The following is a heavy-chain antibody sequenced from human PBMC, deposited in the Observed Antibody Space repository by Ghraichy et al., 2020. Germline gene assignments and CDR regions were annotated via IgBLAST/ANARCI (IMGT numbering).Heavy chain of an antibody. CDR1: GGSFSGYY. Sequence: SETLSLTCAVYGGSFSGYYWSWIRQPPGKGLEWIGEIHHSGSTNYNPSLKSRVTISVDTSKNQFSLKLSSVTAADTAVYYCARYCTNGVCPNYYYYGMDVWGQGTTVTVSS. CDR2: IHHSGST. CDR3: ARYCTNGVCPNYYYYGMDV. D-gene: IGHD2-8*01. J-gene: IGHJ6*02. V-gene: IGHV4-34*01.